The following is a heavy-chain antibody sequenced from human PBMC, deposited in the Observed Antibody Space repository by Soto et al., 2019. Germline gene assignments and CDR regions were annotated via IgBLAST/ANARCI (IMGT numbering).Heavy chain of an antibody. Sequence: TSETLSLTCPASGGSISTYYWNWIRQSAGKGLEWIGRVYISGSTNYHPSLKSRVAMSVDTSNNQFSLKVTSVTAADTAVYYCARGGRDGFDIWGQGTLVTVSS. CDR2: VYISGST. CDR1: GGSISTYY. J-gene: IGHJ3*02. CDR3: ARGGRDGFDI. V-gene: IGHV4-4*07.